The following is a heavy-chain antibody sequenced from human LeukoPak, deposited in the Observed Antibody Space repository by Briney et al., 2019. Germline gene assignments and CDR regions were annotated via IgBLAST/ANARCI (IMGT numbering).Heavy chain of an antibody. J-gene: IGHJ6*02. CDR3: ARDNGSGPNYDYVWGSYRYPSLSYYGMDV. V-gene: IGHV4-4*07. Sequence: SETLSLTCTVSGGSISSYYWSWIRQPAGKGLEWIGRIYTSGSTNYNPSLKSRVTMSVDTSKNQFSLKLSSVTAADTAVYYCARDNGSGPNYDYVWGSYRYPSLSYYGMDVWGQGTTVTVSS. CDR1: GGSISSYY. D-gene: IGHD3-16*02. CDR2: IYTSGST.